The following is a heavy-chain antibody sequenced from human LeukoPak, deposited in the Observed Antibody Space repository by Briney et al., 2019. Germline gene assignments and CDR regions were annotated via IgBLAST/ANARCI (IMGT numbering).Heavy chain of an antibody. D-gene: IGHD3-3*01. CDR3: ARAYDFWSGYGMDV. CDR2: IYSGGSI. V-gene: IGHV3-53*04. Sequence: PGGSLRLSCAASGFTVSSNYMSWVRQAPGKGLEWVSVIYSGGSIYYADSVKGRFTISRHNSKNTLYLQMNSLRAEDTAVYYCARAYDFWSGYGMDVWGQGTTVTVSS. J-gene: IGHJ6*02. CDR1: GFTVSSNY.